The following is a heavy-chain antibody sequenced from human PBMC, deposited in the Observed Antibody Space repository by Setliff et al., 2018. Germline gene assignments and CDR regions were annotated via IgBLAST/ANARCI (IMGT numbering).Heavy chain of an antibody. D-gene: IGHD6-13*01. CDR3: ARQPYSTTYYYYYYYMDV. CDR1: NGSISSGNYF. Sequence: SETLSLTCTVSNGSISSGNYFWGWIRQPPGKGLEWMGSIFYTGSTYYSPSLKSRVTMSIDTSKNQFSLNLNSVTAADTTVYYCARQPYSTTYYYYYYYMDVWGKGTTVTVSS. V-gene: IGHV4-39*01. CDR2: IFYTGST. J-gene: IGHJ6*03.